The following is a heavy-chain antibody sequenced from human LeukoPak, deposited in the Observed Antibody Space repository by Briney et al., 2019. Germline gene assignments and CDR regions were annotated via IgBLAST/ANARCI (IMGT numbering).Heavy chain of an antibody. CDR1: GFTFSTYA. V-gene: IGHV3-23*01. D-gene: IGHD1-26*01. CDR3: AKRSYFNDGGYFDY. J-gene: IGHJ4*02. CDR2: ISGSGDYT. Sequence: PGGSLRLSCAASGFTFSTYAMGWVRQAPGKGLEWVSAISGSGDYTDYADSVRGRFTISRDNSKNTMYLQMSSLRGEDTAVYYCAKRSYFNDGGYFDYWGQGTLVTVSS.